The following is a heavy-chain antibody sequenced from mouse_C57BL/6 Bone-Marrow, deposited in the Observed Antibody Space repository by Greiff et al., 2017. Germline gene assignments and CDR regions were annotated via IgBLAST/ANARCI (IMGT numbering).Heavy chain of an antibody. CDR2: INPYNGGT. J-gene: IGHJ4*01. D-gene: IGHD2-3*01. V-gene: IGHV1-19*01. CDR3: ARSRWLLNMDY. Sequence: VQLKESGPVLVKPGASVKMSCKASGYTFTDYYMNWVKQSHGKSLEWIGVINPYNGGTSYNQKFKSKATLTVDKSSSTAYMQLSSLTSEDSAVYYCARSRWLLNMDYWGQGTSVTVSS. CDR1: GYTFTDYY.